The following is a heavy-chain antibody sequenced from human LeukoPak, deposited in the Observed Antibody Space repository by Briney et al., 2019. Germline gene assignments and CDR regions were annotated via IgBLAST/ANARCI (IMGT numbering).Heavy chain of an antibody. D-gene: IGHD2/OR15-2a*01. CDR3: ARGPSKSTLLDY. CDR1: GFSFSSYW. Sequence: PGGSLRLSCAASGFSFSSYWMNWVRQAPGKGLEWVANIKQDGSEKYYVNSVKGRFTISRDNAMNSLYLQMNSLRAEDTAVYYCARGPSKSTLLDYWGQGTLVTVSS. CDR2: IKQDGSEK. J-gene: IGHJ4*02. V-gene: IGHV3-7*01.